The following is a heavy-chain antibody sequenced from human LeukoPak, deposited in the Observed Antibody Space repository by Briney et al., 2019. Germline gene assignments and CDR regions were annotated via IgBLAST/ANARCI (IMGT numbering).Heavy chain of an antibody. Sequence: ASVKVSCKASGYTFTGYYMHWVRQAPGQGLEWMGRINPNSGGTNYAQKFQGRVTMTRDTSISTAYMELSRLRSDDTAVYYCARVRAAAGDVGDYWGQGTLVIVSS. CDR3: ARVRAAAGDVGDY. CDR1: GYTFTGYY. D-gene: IGHD6-13*01. J-gene: IGHJ4*02. CDR2: INPNSGGT. V-gene: IGHV1-2*06.